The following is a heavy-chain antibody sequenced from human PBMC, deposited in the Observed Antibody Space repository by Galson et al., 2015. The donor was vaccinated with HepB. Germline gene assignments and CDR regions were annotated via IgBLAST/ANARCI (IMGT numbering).Heavy chain of an antibody. CDR2: IDWDDDK. J-gene: IGHJ3*02. D-gene: IGHD5-18*01. V-gene: IGHV2-70*04. Sequence: PALVKPTQPLTLTCTFSGFSLSTSGMRVSWIRQPPGKALEWLARIDWDDDKYYSTSLKTRLTISKDTSKNQVVLTMTNMDPVDTATYYCARTNADTAMDHAFDIWGQGTMVTVSS. CDR3: ARTNADTAMDHAFDI. CDR1: GFSLSTSGMR.